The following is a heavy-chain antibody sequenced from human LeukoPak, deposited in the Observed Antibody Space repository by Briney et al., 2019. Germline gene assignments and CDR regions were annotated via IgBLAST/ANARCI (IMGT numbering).Heavy chain of an antibody. D-gene: IGHD6-13*01. V-gene: IGHV3-21*01. J-gene: IGHJ6*03. CDR2: ISSSSSYI. CDR3: ARVPGVSSSWYSDDYYYYMDV. CDR1: GFTFSSYS. Sequence: GGSLRLSCAASGFTFSSYSMNWVRQAPGKGLEWVSSISSSSSYIYYADSVKGRFTISRDNAKNSLYLQMNSLRAEDTAVYYCARVPGVSSSWYSDDYYYYMDVWGKGTTVTISS.